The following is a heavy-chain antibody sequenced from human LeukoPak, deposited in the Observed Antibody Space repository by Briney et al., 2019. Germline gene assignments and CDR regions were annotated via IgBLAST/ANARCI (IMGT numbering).Heavy chain of an antibody. CDR3: ARSLCSTSCYYYGMDV. V-gene: IGHV1-18*01. CDR2: ISAYNGNT. Sequence: ASVKVSCKASGYTFTSYGISWVRPAPGQGLEWMGWISAYNGNTNYAQKLQGRVTMTTDTSTSTAYMELRSLRSDDTAVYYCARSLCSTSCYYYGMDVWGQGTTVTVSS. J-gene: IGHJ6*02. D-gene: IGHD2-2*01. CDR1: GYTFTSYG.